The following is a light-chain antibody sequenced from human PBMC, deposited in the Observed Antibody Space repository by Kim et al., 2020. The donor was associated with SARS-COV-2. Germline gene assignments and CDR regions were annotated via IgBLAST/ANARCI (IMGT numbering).Light chain of an antibody. Sequence: PGQTATITCSGDKLGDKYACWYRQKPGQSPVLVIYQKEKRPSGVPERFCGSNAGNTAILTISGTQTMEESDYYCQAWDSSTSGVFGGGTKLTVL. CDR2: QKE. J-gene: IGLJ3*02. CDR1: KLGDKY. CDR3: QAWDSSTSGV. V-gene: IGLV3-1*01.